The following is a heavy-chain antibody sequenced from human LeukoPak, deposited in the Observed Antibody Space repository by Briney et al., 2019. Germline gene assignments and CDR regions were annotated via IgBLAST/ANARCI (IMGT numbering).Heavy chain of an antibody. CDR1: GGTFSSYA. V-gene: IGHV1-69*05. D-gene: IGHD6-6*01. CDR3: ARGFSSSPYYYYMDV. J-gene: IGHJ6*03. CDR2: IIPIFGTA. Sequence: SVKVSCEASGGTFSSYAISWVRQAPGQGLEWMGGIIPIFGTANYAQKFQGRVTITTDESTSTAYMELSSLRSEDTAVYYCARGFSSSPYYYYMDVWGKGTTVTVSS.